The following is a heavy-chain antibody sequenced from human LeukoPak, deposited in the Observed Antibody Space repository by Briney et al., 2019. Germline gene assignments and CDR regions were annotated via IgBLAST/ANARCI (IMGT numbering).Heavy chain of an antibody. CDR2: IYYSGST. D-gene: IGHD6-6*01. Sequence: PSETLSLTCTVSGGSISSYYWSWIRQPPGKGLEWIGYIYYSGSTNYNPSLKSRVTISVDTSKNQFSLKLSSVTAADTAVYYCARERAARGYFDYWGQGTLVTVSS. CDR3: ARERAARGYFDY. J-gene: IGHJ4*02. CDR1: GGSISSYY. V-gene: IGHV4-59*01.